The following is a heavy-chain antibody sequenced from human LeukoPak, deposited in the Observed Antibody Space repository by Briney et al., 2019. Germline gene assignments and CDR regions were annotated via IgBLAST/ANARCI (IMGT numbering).Heavy chain of an antibody. CDR3: ALEYSSSNVFDI. D-gene: IGHD6-6*01. V-gene: IGHV5-51*01. CDR1: GYSFTNYW. CDR2: IYPGDSDT. J-gene: IGHJ3*02. Sequence: GESLKISCKGSGYSFTNYWIGWARQMPGKGLEWMGIIYPGDSDTRYSPSFQGQVAISADKSISTAYLQWSSLKASDTAIYYCALEYSSSNVFDIWGQGTMVTVSS.